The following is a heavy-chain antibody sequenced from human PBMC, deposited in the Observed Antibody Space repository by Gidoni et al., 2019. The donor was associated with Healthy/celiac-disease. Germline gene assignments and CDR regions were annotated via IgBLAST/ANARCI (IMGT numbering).Heavy chain of an antibody. CDR2: IIPIFGTA. Sequence: QVQLVQSGAEVKKPGSSVKVSCKASGGTFSSYAISWVRQAPGQGLEWMGGIIPIFGTANYAQKFQGRVTITADESTSTAYMELSSLRSEDTAVYYCASGRPAHNSFFTQRCFDYWGQGTLVTVSS. CDR1: GGTFSSYA. CDR3: ASGRPAHNSFFTQRCFDY. D-gene: IGHD6-25*01. J-gene: IGHJ4*02. V-gene: IGHV1-69*01.